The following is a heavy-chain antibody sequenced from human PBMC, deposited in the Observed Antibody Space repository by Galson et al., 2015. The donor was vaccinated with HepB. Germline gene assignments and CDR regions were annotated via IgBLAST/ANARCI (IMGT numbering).Heavy chain of an antibody. CDR3: ARMGGSGSYANPNFDF. D-gene: IGHD3-10*01. V-gene: IGHV3-33*08. CDR2: IWFDGSNE. J-gene: IGHJ4*02. Sequence: SLRLSCAASGFTFSSYGMHWVRQAPGKGLEWVAVIWFDGSNEYYADSVKGRFTISRDNSKNTLYLQMNSLRAEDTAMYYCARMGGSGSYANPNFDFWGQGTLVTVSS. CDR1: GFTFSSYG.